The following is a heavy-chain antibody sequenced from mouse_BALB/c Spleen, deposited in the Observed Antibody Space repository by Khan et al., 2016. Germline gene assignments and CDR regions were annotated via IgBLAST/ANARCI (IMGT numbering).Heavy chain of an antibody. V-gene: IGHV1-87*01. CDR2: IYPGDGDT. CDR1: GYTFTNYW. D-gene: IGHD1-1*01. J-gene: IGHJ3*01. CDR3: NMGYGSSFVAWFTY. Sequence: QVQLKQSGSELARPGASVKLSCKASGYTFTNYWMQWIKQRPGQGLEWIGAIYPGDGDTRYAQKFEGKTTLTADTSSSTVYMQLDNLASEDSAVYFCNMGYGSSFVAWFTYWGQGTLVTVSA.